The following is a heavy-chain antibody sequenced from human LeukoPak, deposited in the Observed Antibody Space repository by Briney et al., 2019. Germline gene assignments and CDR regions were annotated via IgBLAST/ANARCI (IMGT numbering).Heavy chain of an antibody. D-gene: IGHD2-2*01. CDR3: ARETLEGDCSSTSCYEYYYYYYGMDV. V-gene: IGHV3-11*01. CDR2: ISSSGSTI. J-gene: IGHJ6*02. Sequence: GGSLRLSCAASGFTFSDYYMSWIRQAPGKGLEWVSYISSSGSTIYYADSVKGRFTISRDNAKNSLYLQMNSLRAEDTAVYYCARETLEGDCSSTSCYEYYYYYYGMDVWGQGTTVTVSS. CDR1: GFTFSDYY.